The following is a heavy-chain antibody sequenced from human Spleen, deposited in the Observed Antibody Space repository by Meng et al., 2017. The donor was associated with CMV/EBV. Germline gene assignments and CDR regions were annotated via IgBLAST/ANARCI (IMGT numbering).Heavy chain of an antibody. CDR1: GGSINTYY. Sequence: GSLRLSCTVSGGSINTYYWNWIRQPPGKGLEWIGYIYYSGSTNYNPSLRSRVTISVDMSKNQFSLELISVSAADTAIYYCSRGGPKYSGLRGVYFDYWGQGALVTVSS. CDR2: IYYSGST. D-gene: IGHD5-12*01. CDR3: SRGGPKYSGLRGVYFDY. V-gene: IGHV4-59*01. J-gene: IGHJ4*02.